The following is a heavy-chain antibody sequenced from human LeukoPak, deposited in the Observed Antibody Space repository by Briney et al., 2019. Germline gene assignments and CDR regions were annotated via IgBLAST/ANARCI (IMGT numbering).Heavy chain of an antibody. D-gene: IGHD5-18*01. CDR1: GFTFGSYA. Sequence: PGGSLRLSCAASGFTFGSYAMNWVRQAPGKGLEWVSTISGSGGSTYYADSVKGRFTISRDKSKNTLYLQMNSLRAEDTAVYYRAKVDGYSYGPFDYWGQGTLVTVSS. CDR2: ISGSGGST. CDR3: AKVDGYSYGPFDY. J-gene: IGHJ4*02. V-gene: IGHV3-23*01.